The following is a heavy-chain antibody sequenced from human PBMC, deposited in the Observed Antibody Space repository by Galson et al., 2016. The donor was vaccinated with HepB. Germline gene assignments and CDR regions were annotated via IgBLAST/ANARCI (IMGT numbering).Heavy chain of an antibody. V-gene: IGHV3-74*01. CDR1: GFTFNSYW. CDR2: INTDGTAT. Sequence: LRLSCAASGFTFNSYWMHWVRQAPGKGLVWVSRINTDGTATGYADSVKGRFTISRDDAKNTLYLQMNTLRVEDTAVYYCTRETRWYFDLWGRGTLLTVSS. J-gene: IGHJ2*01. CDR3: TRETRWYFDL.